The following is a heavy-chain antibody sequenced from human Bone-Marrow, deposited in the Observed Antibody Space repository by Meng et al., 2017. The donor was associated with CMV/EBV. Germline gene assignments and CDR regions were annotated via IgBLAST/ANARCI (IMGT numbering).Heavy chain of an antibody. J-gene: IGHJ6*02. V-gene: IGHV3-48*04. Sequence: GESLKISCAVSGFTFSTDSMNWVRQAPGKGLEWVSYISSSSTTIYYADSVKGRFTISRDNAKNSLYLQLNSLRGEDTAVYYCARSSPIPAAGTSYYYYGMDVSGQGTTVTVSS. CDR3: ARSSPIPAAGTSYYYYGMDV. D-gene: IGHD6-13*01. CDR1: GFTFSTDS. CDR2: ISSSSTTI.